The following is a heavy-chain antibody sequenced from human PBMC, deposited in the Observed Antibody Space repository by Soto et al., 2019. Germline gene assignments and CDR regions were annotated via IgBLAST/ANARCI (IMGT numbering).Heavy chain of an antibody. CDR2: LSGSGGDT. J-gene: IGHJ6*02. V-gene: IGHV3-23*01. CDR1: GFIFTDYA. CDR3: AKVFLQDWEQAYYYVMDV. D-gene: IGHD3-9*01. Sequence: EMQLLESGGGLVQLGGSLRLSCAASGFIFTDYAMTWVRQAPGKGLEWVSGLSGSGGDTYYADSVKGRFTVSRDNSRNTLYLQMNSRRAEATAVYYWAKVFLQDWEQAYYYVMDVWAQGTTVPVS.